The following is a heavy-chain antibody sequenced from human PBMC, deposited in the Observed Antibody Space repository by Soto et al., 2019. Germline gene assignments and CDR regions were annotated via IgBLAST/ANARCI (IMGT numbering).Heavy chain of an antibody. D-gene: IGHD4-17*01. CDR3: ATMGTPVTGLYYFDY. CDR1: GASMSSYY. CDR2: ISYSGTT. Sequence: PSETLSLTCNVSGASMSSYYWSWVRQPPGKGLEWIGFISYSGTTHYSASLRSRVSISVDTSKNQFSLDLSSVTAADTAVYYCATMGTPVTGLYYFDYWGQGTLVTVSS. V-gene: IGHV4-59*08. J-gene: IGHJ4*02.